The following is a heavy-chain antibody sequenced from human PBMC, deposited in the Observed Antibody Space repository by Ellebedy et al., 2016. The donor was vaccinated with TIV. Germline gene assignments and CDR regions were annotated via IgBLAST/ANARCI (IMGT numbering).Heavy chain of an antibody. Sequence: MPSETLSLTCAVYGGSFSNYYWNWIRQPPGKGLEWIGEINHSGSPNYNTSLKSRVTISLDTSKNQFSLKLSSVTAADTAEYYCASKKDYYASGSANWFDPWGQGTLVTVSS. V-gene: IGHV4-34*01. CDR3: ASKKDYYASGSANWFDP. J-gene: IGHJ5*02. CDR1: GGSFSNYY. D-gene: IGHD3-10*01. CDR2: INHSGSP.